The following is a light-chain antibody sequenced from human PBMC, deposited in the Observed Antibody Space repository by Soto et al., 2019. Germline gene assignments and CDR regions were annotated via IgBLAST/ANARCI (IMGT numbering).Light chain of an antibody. CDR1: SSDVGGYKY. CDR3: SSYTSSNTLV. J-gene: IGLJ1*01. V-gene: IGLV2-14*01. CDR2: EVS. Sequence: QSALTQPASVSGSPGQSITISCTGTSSDVGGYKYVSWYQQHPGKVPKLMIYEVSNRPSGVSNRFSGSKSANTASLTISGLQAEDEADYYCSSYTSSNTLVFGTGTKVTV.